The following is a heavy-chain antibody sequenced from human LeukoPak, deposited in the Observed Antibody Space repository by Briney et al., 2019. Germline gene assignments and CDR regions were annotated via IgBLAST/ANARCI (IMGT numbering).Heavy chain of an antibody. CDR2: INAGNGNT. D-gene: IGHD2-2*01. CDR3: GRDRSSNDY. CDR1: GSTFTSYA. J-gene: IGHJ4*02. Sequence: ASVKLSCKASGSTFTSYAMHWGRQAPGQRLEWMGWINAGNGNTKYSHTYQARVTITRYTSASTEYMELRRLGSEVKAVYSCGRDRSSNDYWGQGTLVTVSS. V-gene: IGHV1-3*01.